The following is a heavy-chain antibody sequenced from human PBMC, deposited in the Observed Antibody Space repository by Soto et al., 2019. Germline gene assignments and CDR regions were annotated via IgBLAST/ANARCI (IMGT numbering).Heavy chain of an antibody. CDR2: IFHSGSV. V-gene: IGHV4-31*03. J-gene: IGHJ5*02. Sequence: QVQLQESGPGLVKPSQTLSLTCNVSGGSITSGGFYWGWIRQHPRKGLEWIGHIFHSGSVSYNPSLRSRLTMSADTSKNQFSLNLRSVSAADTAVYYCARGGAEVNYFGPWGQGTLVTVSS. CDR3: ARGGAEVNYFGP. CDR1: GGSITSGGFY.